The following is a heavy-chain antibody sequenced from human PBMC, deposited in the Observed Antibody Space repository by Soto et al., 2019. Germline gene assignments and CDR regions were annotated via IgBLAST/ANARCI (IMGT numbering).Heavy chain of an antibody. J-gene: IGHJ5*02. D-gene: IGHD6-6*01. V-gene: IGHV1-18*01. CDR2: ISAYNGNT. Sequence: ASVKVSCKASGYTFTSYGISWVRQAPGQGLEWMGWISAYNGNTNYAQKLQGRVTMTTDTSTSTAYMELRSLRSDDTAVYYCARAGGLLAAPTDYEYNWFDPWGQGTLVTVSS. CDR1: GYTFTSYG. CDR3: ARAGGLLAAPTDYEYNWFDP.